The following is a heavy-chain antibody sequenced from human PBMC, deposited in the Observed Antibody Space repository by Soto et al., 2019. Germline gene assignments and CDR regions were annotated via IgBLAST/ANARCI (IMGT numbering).Heavy chain of an antibody. CDR2: IDPSDSYT. Sequence: PGDPLKTSFKGPGSSFPSYWISGVRKMPGKGLEWMGRIDPSDSYTNYSPSFQGHVTISADKSISTAYLQWSSLKASDTAMYYCARHWYSWNYKNWFDPWGQGILVTVYS. J-gene: IGHJ5*02. CDR1: GSSFPSYW. CDR3: ARHWYSWNYKNWFDP. V-gene: IGHV5-10-1*01. D-gene: IGHD1-7*01.